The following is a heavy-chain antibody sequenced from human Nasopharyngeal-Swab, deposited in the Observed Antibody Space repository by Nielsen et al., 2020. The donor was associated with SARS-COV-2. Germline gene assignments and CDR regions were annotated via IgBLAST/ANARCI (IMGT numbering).Heavy chain of an antibody. J-gene: IGHJ4*02. CDR3: AKAQPRTGIAVAESFDY. Sequence: GESLKISCAASGFTFSSYGMHWVRQAPGKGLEWVAVISYDGSNKYYADSVKGRFTISRDNSKNTLYLQMNSLRAEDTAVYYCAKAQPRTGIAVAESFDYWGQGTLVTVSS. V-gene: IGHV3-30*18. CDR2: ISYDGSNK. CDR1: GFTFSSYG. D-gene: IGHD6-19*01.